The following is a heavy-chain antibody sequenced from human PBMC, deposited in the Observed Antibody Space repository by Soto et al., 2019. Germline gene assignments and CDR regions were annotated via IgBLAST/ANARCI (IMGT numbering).Heavy chain of an antibody. CDR2: IYYSGST. CDR1: GGSISSYY. J-gene: IGHJ4*02. V-gene: IGHV4-59*01. CDR3: ARGPTGPYYFDY. D-gene: IGHD2-8*02. Sequence: KPSETLSLTCTVSGGSISSYYWSWIRQPPGKGLEWIGYIYYSGSTNYNPSLKSRVTISVDTSKNQFSLKLSSVTAADTAVYYCARGPTGPYYFDYWGQGTLVTVSS.